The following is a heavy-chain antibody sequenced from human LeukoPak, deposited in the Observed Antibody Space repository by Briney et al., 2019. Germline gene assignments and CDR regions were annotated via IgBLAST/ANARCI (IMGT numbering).Heavy chain of an antibody. J-gene: IGHJ4*02. Sequence: PGGSLRLSCAASGFTFSSYWMGWVRQAPGKGLEWVANIKQDGSEKYYVDSVKGRFTISRDNAKNSLYLQMNSLRAEDTAVYYCARVRGGTYYDILTGSAPFDYWGQGTLVTVSS. CDR1: GFTFSSYW. V-gene: IGHV3-7*01. D-gene: IGHD3-9*01. CDR2: IKQDGSEK. CDR3: ARVRGGTYYDILTGSAPFDY.